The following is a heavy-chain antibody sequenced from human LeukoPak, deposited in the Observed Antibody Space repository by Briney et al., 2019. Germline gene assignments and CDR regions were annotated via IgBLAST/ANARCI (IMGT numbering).Heavy chain of an antibody. Sequence: SETLSLTCTVSGGSISSSSYYWGWIRQPPGKGLEWIGSIYYSGSTYYNPSLKSRVTKSVDTSKNQFSLKLSSVTAADTAVYYCARYDFWSGYADAFDIWGQGTMVTVSS. D-gene: IGHD3-3*01. J-gene: IGHJ3*02. CDR3: ARYDFWSGYADAFDI. V-gene: IGHV4-39*07. CDR2: IYYSGST. CDR1: GGSISSSSYY.